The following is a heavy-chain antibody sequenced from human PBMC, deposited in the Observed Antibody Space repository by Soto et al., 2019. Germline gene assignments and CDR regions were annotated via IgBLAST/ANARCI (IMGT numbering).Heavy chain of an antibody. J-gene: IGHJ6*03. V-gene: IGHV4-59*01. Sequence: SETLSLTCTVSGGSISSYYWSWIRQPPGKGLEWIGYIYYSGSTNYNPSLKSRVTISVDTSKNQFSLKLSSVTAADTAVYYCARGLIAARPTWGYYYYYYMDVWGKGTTVTVSS. CDR3: ARGLIAARPTWGYYYYYYMDV. CDR1: GGSISSYY. CDR2: IYYSGST. D-gene: IGHD6-6*01.